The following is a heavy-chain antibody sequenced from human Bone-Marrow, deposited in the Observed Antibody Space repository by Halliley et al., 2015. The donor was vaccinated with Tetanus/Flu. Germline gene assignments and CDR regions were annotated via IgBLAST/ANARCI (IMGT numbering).Heavy chain of an antibody. D-gene: IGHD2-21*01. CDR3: AKFYYGGYYFTH. CDR2: INQDESEK. CDR1: GFTFSRYW. Sequence: QLVQSGGGQVQPGGSLRLSCAASGFTFSRYWMSWIRQAPGKGLERVANINQDESEKYYGYSVKGRFTVSRDNAENSVYLQLNSLRVEDTAVYYCAKFYYGGYYFTHWGQGTRVTVSS. J-gene: IGHJ4*02. V-gene: IGHV3-7*03.